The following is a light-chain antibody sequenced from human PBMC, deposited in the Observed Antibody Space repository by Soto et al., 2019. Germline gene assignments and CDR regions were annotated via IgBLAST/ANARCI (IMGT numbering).Light chain of an antibody. V-gene: IGKV1-39*01. CDR3: QQSYSTLWT. J-gene: IGKJ1*01. CDR1: QSISSY. Sequence: DIQMTQSPSSLSASVGDRVTITCRASQSISSYLNWYQQKLGKAPKLLIYAASTLQSGVPSRFSGSGSGTDFTLTISSLQPADFATYYCQQSYSTLWTFGQGTKVEIK. CDR2: AAS.